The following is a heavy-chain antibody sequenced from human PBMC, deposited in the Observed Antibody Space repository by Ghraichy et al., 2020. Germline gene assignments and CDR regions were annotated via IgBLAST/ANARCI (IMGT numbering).Heavy chain of an antibody. V-gene: IGHV4-39*01. Sequence: SETLSLTCTVSGGSISSSSYYWGWIRQPPGKGLEWIGSIYYSGSTYYNPSLKSRVTISVDTSKNQFSLKLSSVTAADTAVYYCASQGDSSGWYRDDYWGQGTLVTVSS. D-gene: IGHD6-19*01. J-gene: IGHJ4*02. CDR3: ASQGDSSGWYRDDY. CDR1: GGSISSSSYY. CDR2: IYYSGST.